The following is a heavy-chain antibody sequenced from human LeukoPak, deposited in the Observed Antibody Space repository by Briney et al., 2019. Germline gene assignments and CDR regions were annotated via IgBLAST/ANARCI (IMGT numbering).Heavy chain of an antibody. Sequence: SETLSLTCTVSGGSISSYYWSWIRQPPGKGLEWIGYIYYSGSTNYNPSLKSRVTISVDTSKNQFSLKLSSVTAADTAVYYCASQYYYEGGPDYWGQGTLVTVSS. J-gene: IGHJ4*02. CDR2: IYYSGST. D-gene: IGHD3-22*01. CDR3: ASQYYYEGGPDY. CDR1: GGSISSYY. V-gene: IGHV4-59*01.